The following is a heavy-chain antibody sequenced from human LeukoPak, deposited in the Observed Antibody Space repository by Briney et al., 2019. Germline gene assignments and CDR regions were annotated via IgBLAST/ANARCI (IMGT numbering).Heavy chain of an antibody. D-gene: IGHD3-16*01. CDR1: GFTFTNYG. J-gene: IGHJ4*02. V-gene: IGHV3-30*18. CDR2: ISYDGTYT. CDR3: AKDDSLLGQSINHYFDH. Sequence: GRSLRLSCAASGFTFTNYGMHWVRQAPGKGLEWVAVISYDGTYTFLADSAKGRFSISRDNSKNTLFLQMNSLRAEDTAVYYCAKDDSLLGQSINHYFDHWGQGTLVTVSS.